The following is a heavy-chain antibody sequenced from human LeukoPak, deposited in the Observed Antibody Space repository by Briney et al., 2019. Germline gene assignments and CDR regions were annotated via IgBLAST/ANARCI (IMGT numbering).Heavy chain of an antibody. V-gene: IGHV3-74*01. D-gene: IGHD3-16*01. J-gene: IGHJ6*02. CDR2: IDSDVTRT. CDR3: ARGNHNVLDF. Sequence: GGSLRLSCAASGFTFSSSWMHWVRQTPGKGPVWVLHIDSDVTRTDHADSVKGRFTISRYNAKNTLYLQMNRLRVEDTALYYCARGNHNVLDFWGRGTTVTVSS. CDR1: GFTFSSSW.